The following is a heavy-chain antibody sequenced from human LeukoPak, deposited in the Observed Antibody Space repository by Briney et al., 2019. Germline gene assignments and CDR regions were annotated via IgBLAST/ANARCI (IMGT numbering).Heavy chain of an antibody. CDR3: TRVVNGGHFDY. CDR2: VYHTGAS. D-gene: IGHD2-8*01. Sequence: SETLSLTCSVSGASINNYYWTWIRQPPGKGLEWIGYVYHTGASGYHPSLKSRVAMSLDTSKNQVSLNLRSVTAADTAVYFCTRVVNGGHFDYWGQGTLVTVSS. V-gene: IGHV4-59*01. J-gene: IGHJ4*02. CDR1: GASINNYY.